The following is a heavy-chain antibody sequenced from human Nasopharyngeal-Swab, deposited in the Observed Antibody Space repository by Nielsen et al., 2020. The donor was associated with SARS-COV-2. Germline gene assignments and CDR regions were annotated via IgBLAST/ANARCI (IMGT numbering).Heavy chain of an antibody. Sequence: SETLSLTSAVYGGSFSGYYWSWIRQPPGKGLEWIGEINHSRNTNYNPSLKSRVTILVDTSKNQFSLKLTSVTAADTAVYYCAALREKYGSTLWGQGTLVTVSS. D-gene: IGHD6-19*01. CDR3: AALREKYGSTL. V-gene: IGHV4-34*01. CDR2: INHSRNT. CDR1: GGSFSGYY. J-gene: IGHJ4*02.